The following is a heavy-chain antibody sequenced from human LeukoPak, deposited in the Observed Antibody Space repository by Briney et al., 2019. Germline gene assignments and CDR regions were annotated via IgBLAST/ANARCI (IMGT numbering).Heavy chain of an antibody. Sequence: PGGSLRLSCAASGFTFSDYYMSWIRQAPGKGLEWVSYISSSGSTIYYADSVKGRFTISRDNAKNSLYLQTNSLRAEDTAVYYCASYLCSSTSCQGASFDYWGQGTLVTVSS. V-gene: IGHV3-11*01. CDR3: ASYLCSSTSCQGASFDY. CDR2: ISSSGSTI. D-gene: IGHD2-2*01. CDR1: GFTFSDYY. J-gene: IGHJ4*02.